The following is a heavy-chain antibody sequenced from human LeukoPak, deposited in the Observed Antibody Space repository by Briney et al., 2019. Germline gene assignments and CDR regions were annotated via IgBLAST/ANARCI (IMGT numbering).Heavy chain of an antibody. CDR3: ARGHYSSSWDFDY. D-gene: IGHD6-13*01. Sequence: QPGRSLRLSCAASGFTFSSYAMHWVRQAPGKGLEWVAVISYDGSNKYYTDSVKGRFTISRDNSKNTLYLQMNSLRAEDTAVYYCARGHYSSSWDFDYWGQGTLVTVSS. CDR2: ISYDGSNK. V-gene: IGHV3-30-3*01. CDR1: GFTFSSYA. J-gene: IGHJ4*02.